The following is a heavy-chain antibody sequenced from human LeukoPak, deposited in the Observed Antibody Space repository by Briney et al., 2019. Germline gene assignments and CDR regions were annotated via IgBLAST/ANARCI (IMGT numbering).Heavy chain of an antibody. J-gene: IGHJ4*02. V-gene: IGHV1-18*01. D-gene: IGHD6-19*01. Sequence: GASVKVSCTASGYTFTSYGISWVRQAPGQGLEWMGWISAYNGNTNYAQKLQGRVTMTTDTSTSTAYMELRSLRSDDTAVYYCARLVDRGGWYYFDYWGQGTLVTVSS. CDR1: GYTFTSYG. CDR2: ISAYNGNT. CDR3: ARLVDRGGWYYFDY.